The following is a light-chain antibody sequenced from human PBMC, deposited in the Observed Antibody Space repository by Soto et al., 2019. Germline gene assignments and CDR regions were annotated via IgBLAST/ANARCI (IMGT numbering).Light chain of an antibody. Sequence: DIQMTQSPSTLSASVGARVTITCRASQSISTWLAWYQQEPGKAPKLLIHKASSLQSGVPSRFSGSGSGTDFTLTISSLHPDDFATYYCQQYDNWPPFTFGPGTKVDI. CDR3: QQYDNWPPFT. V-gene: IGKV1-5*03. J-gene: IGKJ3*01. CDR2: KAS. CDR1: QSISTW.